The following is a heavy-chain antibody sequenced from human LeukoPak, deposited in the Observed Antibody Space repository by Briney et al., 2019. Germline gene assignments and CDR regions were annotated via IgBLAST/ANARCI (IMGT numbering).Heavy chain of an antibody. J-gene: IGHJ4*02. Sequence: GGSLRLSCAASGFTFSSYAMSWVRQAPGKGLEWVSAISGSGGSTYYADSVKGRFTISRDNSKNTLYLQMNSLRAEDTAVYYCTKVARLGWELLSYYFDYWGQGTLVTVSS. V-gene: IGHV3-23*01. CDR2: ISGSGGST. CDR3: TKVARLGWELLSYYFDY. D-gene: IGHD1-26*01. CDR1: GFTFSSYA.